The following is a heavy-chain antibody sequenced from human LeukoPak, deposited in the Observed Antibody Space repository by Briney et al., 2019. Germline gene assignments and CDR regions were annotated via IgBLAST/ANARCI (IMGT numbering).Heavy chain of an antibody. D-gene: IGHD2-2*01. J-gene: IGHJ4*02. Sequence: GGSLRLSCAASGFAFNTYAMHWVRRAPGKGPEWVAVMSYNGSNKYYADSVKGRFTISRDNSENTLYLQMNSLRVEDTAVYYCAKAGCSSANCYQNCWGQGTLVSVSS. V-gene: IGHV3-30*18. CDR2: MSYNGSNK. CDR1: GFAFNTYA. CDR3: AKAGCSSANCYQNC.